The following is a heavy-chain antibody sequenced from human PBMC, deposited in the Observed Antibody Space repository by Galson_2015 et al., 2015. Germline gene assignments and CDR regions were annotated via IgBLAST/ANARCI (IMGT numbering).Heavy chain of an antibody. CDR1: GGSISSGGYS. CDR2: IYHSGST. J-gene: IGHJ5*02. V-gene: IGHV4-30-2*01. CDR3: ARDKIAAAGRRANWFDP. Sequence: TLSLTCAVSGGSISSGGYSWSWIRQPPGKGLEWIGYIYHSGSTYYNPSLKSRVTISVDRSKNQFSLKLSSVTAADTAVYYCARDKIAAAGRRANWFDPWGQGTLVTVSS. D-gene: IGHD6-13*01.